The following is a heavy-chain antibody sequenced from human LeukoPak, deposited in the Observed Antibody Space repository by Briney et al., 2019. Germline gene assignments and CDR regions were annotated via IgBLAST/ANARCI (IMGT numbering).Heavy chain of an antibody. CDR1: GFIFSTYG. D-gene: IGHD2-21*01. Sequence: PGGSLRLSCTASGFIFSTYGMHWVRQAPGKGLEWVSFIQLDGSNERYADSVKGRFTISRDNSKNTLYLQMNSLRVEDTSVYYCAEDQKLQPFHYWGQGTLVTVSS. CDR2: IQLDGSNE. V-gene: IGHV3-30*02. CDR3: AEDQKLQPFHY. J-gene: IGHJ4*02.